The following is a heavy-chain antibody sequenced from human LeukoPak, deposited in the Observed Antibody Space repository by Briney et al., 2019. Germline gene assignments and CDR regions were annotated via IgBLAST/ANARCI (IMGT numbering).Heavy chain of an antibody. CDR2: IYDRGDT. CDR3: AGRRANTCNFCFVY. J-gene: IGHJ4*02. V-gene: IGHV3-66*02. CDR1: GFTATSNF. D-gene: IGHD1-1*01. Sequence: GGSLRLSCAVSGFTATSNFMSWVRQAPGKGLEWVSVIYDRGDTYYADSVKGRFTVSRDTSKNTLYLQLNNLRAEDTAVYYCAGRRANTCNFCFVYWGQGTLVTVSS.